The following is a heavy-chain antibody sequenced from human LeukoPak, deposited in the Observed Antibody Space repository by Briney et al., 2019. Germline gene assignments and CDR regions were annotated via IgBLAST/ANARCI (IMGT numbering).Heavy chain of an antibody. D-gene: IGHD1-1*01. Sequence: PSETLSLTCGVYGGSLSGHFWSWIRQPPGKGLEWIGEISHSGSTTYNPSLKSRVTISLDTSKNQFSLKLSSVTAADTAVYYCAIASNWNLLEYWGQGTLLTVSS. CDR1: GGSLSGHF. CDR2: ISHSGST. CDR3: AIASNWNLLEY. V-gene: IGHV4-34*01. J-gene: IGHJ4*02.